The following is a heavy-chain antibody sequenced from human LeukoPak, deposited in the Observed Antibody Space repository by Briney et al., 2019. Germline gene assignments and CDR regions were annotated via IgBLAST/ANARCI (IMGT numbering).Heavy chain of an antibody. CDR2: IIPILGIA. CDR3: ARDGGCSGGSCYSRY. J-gene: IGHJ4*02. D-gene: IGHD2-15*01. Sequence: GASVKVSCKASGGTFSSCAISWVRQAPGQGLEWMGRIIPILGIANYAQKFQGRVTITADKSTSTAYMELSSLRSEDTAVYYCARDGGCSGGSCYSRYWGQGTLVTVSS. CDR1: GGTFSSCA. V-gene: IGHV1-69*04.